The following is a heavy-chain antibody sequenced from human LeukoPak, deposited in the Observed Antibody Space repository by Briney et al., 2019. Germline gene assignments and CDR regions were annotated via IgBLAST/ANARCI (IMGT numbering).Heavy chain of an antibody. CDR2: VYTSGST. J-gene: IGHJ5*02. CDR1: GGSISGYY. V-gene: IGHV4-4*07. Sequence: SETLSLTCTVSGGSISGYYWSWIRQPAGKGLEWIGRVYTSGSTNYNPSLKSRVAMSIDTSKNQFSLNLSSVTAADTAVYYCAKSPSGRGGYNWFDPWGQGTLVTVSS. D-gene: IGHD3-16*01. CDR3: AKSPSGRGGYNWFDP.